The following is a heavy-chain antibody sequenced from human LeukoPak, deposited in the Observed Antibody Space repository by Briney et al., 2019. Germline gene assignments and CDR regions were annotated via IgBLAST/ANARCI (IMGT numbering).Heavy chain of an antibody. Sequence: GGSLRLSCAASGFTFSSYAMTWVRQAPGKGLEWVSVISAGGGSTYYADSVKGRFTISRDNSKNTLHLQMTSLRVEDTVIYYCARMVQQLGDFDYWGQGTLVTVSS. D-gene: IGHD6-13*01. J-gene: IGHJ4*02. CDR3: ARMVQQLGDFDY. CDR1: GFTFSSYA. CDR2: ISAGGGST. V-gene: IGHV3-23*01.